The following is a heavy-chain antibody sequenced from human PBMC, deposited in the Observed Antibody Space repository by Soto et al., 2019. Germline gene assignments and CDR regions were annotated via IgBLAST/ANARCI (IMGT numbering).Heavy chain of an antibody. CDR1: GFTFSSYG. CDR3: ARDPARYSSSWYYGDY. D-gene: IGHD6-13*01. Sequence: GGSLRLSCAASGFTFSSYGMHWVRQAPGKGLEWVAVIWYDGSNKYYADSVKGRFTISRDNSKNTLYLQMNSLRAEDTAVYYCARDPARYSSSWYYGDYWGQGTLVTVSS. CDR2: IWYDGSNK. J-gene: IGHJ4*02. V-gene: IGHV3-33*01.